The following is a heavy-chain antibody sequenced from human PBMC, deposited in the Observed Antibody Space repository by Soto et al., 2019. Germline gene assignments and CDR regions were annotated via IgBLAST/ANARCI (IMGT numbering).Heavy chain of an antibody. V-gene: IGHV3-23*01. Sequence: VGSLRLSCAASGFTFSSYAMSWVRQAPGKGLEWVSVISGSGGSTYYADSVKGRFTISRDNSKNTLYLQMNSLRAEDTAVYYCAKVWLAARRFDYWGQGTLVTVSS. J-gene: IGHJ4*02. CDR2: ISGSGGST. CDR1: GFTFSSYA. CDR3: AKVWLAARRFDY. D-gene: IGHD6-6*01.